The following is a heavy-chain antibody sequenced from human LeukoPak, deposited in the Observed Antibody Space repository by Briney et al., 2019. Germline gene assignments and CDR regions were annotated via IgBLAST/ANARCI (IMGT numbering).Heavy chain of an antibody. V-gene: IGHV3-48*04. CDR2: ISSSGSTI. CDR1: GFTFSSYS. D-gene: IGHD3-10*01. CDR3: ARETYYYGSGTMALSYYYYYYYMDV. Sequence: GGSLRLSCAASGFTFSSYSMNWVRQAPGKGLEWVSYISSSGSTIYYADSVKGRFTISRDNAKNSLYLQMNSLRAEDTAVYYCARETYYYGSGTMALSYYYYYYYMDVWGKGTTVTISS. J-gene: IGHJ6*03.